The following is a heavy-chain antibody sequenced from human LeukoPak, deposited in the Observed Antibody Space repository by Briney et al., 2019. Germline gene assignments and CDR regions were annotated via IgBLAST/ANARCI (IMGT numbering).Heavy chain of an antibody. CDR1: GFTFSSYW. J-gene: IGHJ4*02. CDR2: IKQDGSEK. Sequence: PGGSLRLSCAASGFTFSSYWMSWVRQAPGKGLEWVANIKQDGSEKYYVDSVKGRFTISRDNAKNSLYLQMNSLRAEDTAVYYCARDRDGYNHYFDYWGQGTLVTVSS. CDR3: ARDRDGYNHYFDY. D-gene: IGHD5-24*01. V-gene: IGHV3-7*03.